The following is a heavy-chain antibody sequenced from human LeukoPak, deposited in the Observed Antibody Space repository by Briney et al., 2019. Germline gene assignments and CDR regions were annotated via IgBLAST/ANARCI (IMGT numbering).Heavy chain of an antibody. D-gene: IGHD3-22*01. CDR2: ISYDGSNK. J-gene: IGHJ4*02. CDR1: GFTFSSYA. V-gene: IGHV3-30-3*01. CDR3: ASSGKSLYDTSGYGY. Sequence: GGSLRLSCAASGFTFSSYAMHWVRQAPGKGLEWVAVISYDGSNKYYADSVKGRFTISRDNSKNTLYLQMNSLRAEDTAVYYCASSGKSLYDTSGYGYWGQGTLVTVSS.